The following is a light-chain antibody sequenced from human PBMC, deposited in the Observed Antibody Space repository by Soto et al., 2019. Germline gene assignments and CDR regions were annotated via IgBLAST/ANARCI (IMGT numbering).Light chain of an antibody. Sequence: QSVLTQPPSASGTPGQRVTISCSGSSSNIGSSTVHWYQHLPGSAPKLLIYTNDQRPSGIPDRFSGSKSGTSASLAIGGLQSEDEADYYCAAWDDSLNAGVFGTGTKVTVL. CDR3: AAWDDSLNAGV. V-gene: IGLV1-44*01. CDR1: SSNIGSST. CDR2: TND. J-gene: IGLJ1*01.